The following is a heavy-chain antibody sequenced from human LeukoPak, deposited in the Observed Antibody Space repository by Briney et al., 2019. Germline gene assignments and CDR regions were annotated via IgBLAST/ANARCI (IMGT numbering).Heavy chain of an antibody. Sequence: SGTLSLTCTVSGGSISSYYWSWIRQPPGKGLEWIGYIYYSGSTNYNPSLKSQVTISIDTSKNQFSLKLSSVTAADTAVYYCARGGSSGWVDYWGQGTLVTVSS. CDR1: GGSISSYY. V-gene: IGHV4-59*01. D-gene: IGHD6-19*01. CDR3: ARGGSSGWVDY. J-gene: IGHJ4*02. CDR2: IYYSGST.